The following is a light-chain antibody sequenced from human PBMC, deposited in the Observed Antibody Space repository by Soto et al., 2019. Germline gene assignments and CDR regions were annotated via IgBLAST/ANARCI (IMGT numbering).Light chain of an antibody. V-gene: IGKV3-20*01. CDR1: QSVSSSY. CDR2: DAS. J-gene: IGKJ1*01. CDR3: QQYGSSPRT. Sequence: EIVLTQSPGTLSLSPGERATLSCRASQSVSSSYLAWYQQKPGQAPSLLIYDASSRATGIPDRFSGSVSGTDFTLTISRLEPEDFAVYYCQQYGSSPRTFGQGTKVEIK.